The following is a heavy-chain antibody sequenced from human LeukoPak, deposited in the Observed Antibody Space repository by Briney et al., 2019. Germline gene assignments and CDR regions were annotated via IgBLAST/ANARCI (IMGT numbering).Heavy chain of an antibody. CDR3: ARGEMAAAGQTNNWFDA. CDR1: GGSFSGYY. J-gene: IGHJ5*02. Sequence: SETLSLTCAVYGGSFSGYYWSWIRQPPGKGLEWIGEINHSGSTNSNPSLKSRVAISVDTSKNQFSLKLSSVTAADTAVYYCARGEMAAAGQTNNWFDAWGQGTLVTVSS. CDR2: INHSGST. V-gene: IGHV4-34*01. D-gene: IGHD6-13*01.